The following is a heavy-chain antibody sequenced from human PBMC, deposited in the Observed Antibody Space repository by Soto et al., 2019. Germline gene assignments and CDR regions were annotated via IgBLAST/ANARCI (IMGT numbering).Heavy chain of an antibody. Sequence: QVQLVQSGAEVKKPGSSVKVSCKASGGTFSSYTISWVRQAPGQGLEWMGRIIPILGIANYAQKFQGRVTXXAXKXRSTAYMELSSLRSEDTAVYYCARWGLVRGAGGMDVWGQGTTVTVSS. CDR1: GGTFSSYT. D-gene: IGHD3-10*01. CDR2: IIPILGIA. V-gene: IGHV1-69*02. CDR3: ARWGLVRGAGGMDV. J-gene: IGHJ6*02.